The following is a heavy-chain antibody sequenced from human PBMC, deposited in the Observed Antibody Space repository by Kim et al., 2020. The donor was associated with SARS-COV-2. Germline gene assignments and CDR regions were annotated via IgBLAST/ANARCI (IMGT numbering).Heavy chain of an antibody. CDR1: GFTFSSYA. CDR3: KAGLRTDYYYYYGMDV. J-gene: IGHJ6*02. Sequence: GGSLRLSCAASGFTFSSYAMHWVRQAPGKGLEWVAVISYDGSNKYYADSVKGRFTISRDNSKNTLYLQMNSLRAEDTAVYYCKAGLRTDYYYYYGMDVWGQGTTVPVSS. V-gene: IGHV3-30*04. CDR2: ISYDGSNK. D-gene: IGHD5-12*01.